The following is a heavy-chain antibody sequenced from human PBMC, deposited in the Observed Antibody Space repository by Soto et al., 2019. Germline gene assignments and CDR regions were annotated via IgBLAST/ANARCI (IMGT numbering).Heavy chain of an antibody. CDR2: ISAYNGNT. Sequence: QVQLVQSGAEVKKPGASVKVSCKASGYTFTSYGISWVRQAPGQGLEWMGWISAYNGNTNYAQKLQGRVTMTTDTSTSTAYMELRSLRSDDTAVYYCARDRCSSTSCYTRGVRWLDPWGQGTLVTVSS. J-gene: IGHJ5*02. CDR1: GYTFTSYG. V-gene: IGHV1-18*01. CDR3: ARDRCSSTSCYTRGVRWLDP. D-gene: IGHD2-2*02.